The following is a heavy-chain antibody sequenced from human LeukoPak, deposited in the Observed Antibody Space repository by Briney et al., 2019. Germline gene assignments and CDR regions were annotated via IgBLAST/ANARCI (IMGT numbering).Heavy chain of an antibody. Sequence: PSETLSLTCTVSGGSISSYYWSWIQQPPGKGLEWIGYIYYSGSTNYNPSLKSRVTISVDTSKNQFSLKLSSVTAADTAVYYCARKSQYSSSWYGMDVWGQGTTVTVSS. CDR3: ARKSQYSSSWYGMDV. D-gene: IGHD6-13*01. CDR2: IYYSGST. CDR1: GGSISSYY. J-gene: IGHJ6*02. V-gene: IGHV4-59*01.